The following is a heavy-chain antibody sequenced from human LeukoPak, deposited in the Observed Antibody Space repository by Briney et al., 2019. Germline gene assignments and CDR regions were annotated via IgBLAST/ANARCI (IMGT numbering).Heavy chain of an antibody. CDR3: ARDSPAVVVLKNWFDP. CDR2: INPNSGGT. Sequence: GASVKVSCKASGYTFTGYYMHWVRQAPGQGLEWMGWINPNSGGTNYAQKFQGRVTMTRDTSISTAYMELSRLRSDDTAVYYCARDSPAVVVLKNWFDPWGQGTLVTVSS. D-gene: IGHD2-15*01. V-gene: IGHV1-2*02. CDR1: GYTFTGYY. J-gene: IGHJ5*02.